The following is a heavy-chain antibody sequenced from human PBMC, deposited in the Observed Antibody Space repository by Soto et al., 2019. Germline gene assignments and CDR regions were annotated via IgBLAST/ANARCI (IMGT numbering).Heavy chain of an antibody. CDR1: GGSFSGYY. V-gene: IGHV4-34*01. D-gene: IGHD3-3*01. J-gene: IGHJ4*02. CDR2: INHSGST. Sequence: SETLSLTCAVYGGSFSGYYWSWIRQPPGKGLEWIGEINHSGSTNYNPSLKSRVTISVDTSKNQFSLKLRAVTAADTAVYYCARGRSLRFSEWLFPPNTYWGQGALVTVSS. CDR3: ARGRSLRFSEWLFPPNTY.